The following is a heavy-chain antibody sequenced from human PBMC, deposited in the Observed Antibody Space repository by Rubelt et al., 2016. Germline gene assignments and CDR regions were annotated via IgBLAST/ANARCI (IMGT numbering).Heavy chain of an antibody. CDR2: MFYSGST. CDR1: GGSISSGGHY. V-gene: IGHV4-31*03. D-gene: IGHD3-3*01. J-gene: IGHJ4*02. CDR3: ASGFYYFDY. Sequence: QVHLQQSGPGLVEPSQTVSLTCTVSGGSISSGGHYWSWIRQFPGKGLEWIGYMFYSGSTYYNPSLKSRVTISVDTSKNQFSLKLSSVTAADTAVYYCASGFYYFDYWGQGTLVTVSS.